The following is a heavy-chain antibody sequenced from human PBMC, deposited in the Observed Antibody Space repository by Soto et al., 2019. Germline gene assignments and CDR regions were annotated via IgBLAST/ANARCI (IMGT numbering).Heavy chain of an antibody. CDR3: AKEHPEDHYYYYYGMDV. V-gene: IGHV3-21*01. CDR1: GFTFSSYS. CDR2: ISSSSSYI. Sequence: TGGSLRLSCAASGFTFSSYSMNWVRQAPGKGLEWVSSISSSSSYIYYADSVKGRFTISRDNAKNSLYLQMNSLRAEDTAVYYCAKEHPEDHYYYYYGMDVWGQGTTVTVSS. J-gene: IGHJ6*02.